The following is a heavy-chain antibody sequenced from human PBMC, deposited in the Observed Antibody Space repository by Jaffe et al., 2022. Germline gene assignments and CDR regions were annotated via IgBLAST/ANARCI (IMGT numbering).Heavy chain of an antibody. J-gene: IGHJ5*02. CDR3: AREVYYDFWRPNWFDP. V-gene: IGHV3-7*01. CDR1: GFTFSSYW. CDR2: IKQDGSEK. D-gene: IGHD3-3*01. Sequence: EVQLVESGGGLVQPGGSLRLSCAASGFTFSSYWMSWVRQAPGKGLEWVANIKQDGSEKYYVDSVKGRFTISRDNAKNSLYLQMNSLRAEDTAVYYCAREVYYDFWRPNWFDPWGQGTLVTVSS.